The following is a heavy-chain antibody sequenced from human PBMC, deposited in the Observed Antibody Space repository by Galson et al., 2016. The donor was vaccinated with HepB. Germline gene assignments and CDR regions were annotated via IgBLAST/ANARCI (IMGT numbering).Heavy chain of an antibody. CDR1: GFTISSYG. Sequence: SLRLSCAASGFTISSYGMHWVRQAPGKGLEWVSGISGSPVTTYYADSVRGRFTISRDDSKKMLYLQMNSLTVEDAALYYCTKDRGGGSSWYLGYSWGQGTLVTVSS. CDR3: TKDRGGGSSWYLGYS. J-gene: IGHJ4*02. CDR2: ISGSPVTT. V-gene: IGHV3-23*01. D-gene: IGHD6-13*01.